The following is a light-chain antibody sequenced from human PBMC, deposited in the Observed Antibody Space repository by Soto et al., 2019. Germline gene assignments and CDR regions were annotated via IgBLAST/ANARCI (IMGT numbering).Light chain of an antibody. CDR1: QSISTY. CDR3: EQGYKPQPT. Sequence: DIQLTQSPSSLSASAGDGVTITCRASQSISTYLKWYQQKPGRAPSLLIYAASSLHSGVPALFRGSGSGTDFTLIISDLLPVVFSIYLCEQGYKPQPTFGGGPKVDIK. J-gene: IGKJ4*01. CDR2: AAS. V-gene: IGKV1-39*01.